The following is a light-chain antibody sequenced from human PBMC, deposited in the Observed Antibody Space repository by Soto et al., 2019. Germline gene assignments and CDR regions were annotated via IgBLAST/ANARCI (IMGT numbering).Light chain of an antibody. Sequence: IWMTQSPSLLSASXGDRVTITCRMSDGISSYLASYQQKPGXAPELGXYAASTLQAGGPPRFSGSGSATDFTPTISCLQSEDFATYYRQQYYSFPRTFGQGTKVDIK. CDR3: QQYYSFPRT. CDR2: AAS. J-gene: IGKJ1*01. CDR1: DGISSY. V-gene: IGKV1D-8*01.